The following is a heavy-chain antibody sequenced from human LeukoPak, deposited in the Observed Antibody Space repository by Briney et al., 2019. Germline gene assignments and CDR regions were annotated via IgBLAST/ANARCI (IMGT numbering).Heavy chain of an antibody. V-gene: IGHV3-23*01. CDR3: AKDLGAVAGNYLDY. D-gene: IGHD6-19*01. J-gene: IGHJ4*02. CDR2: ISGSGGST. CDR1: GFPFSSYA. Sequence: GGSLRLSCAASGFPFSSYAMSWVRQAPGKGLEWVSAISGSGGSTCYTDSVKGRFTISRDNSKNTLSLQMNSLRAEDTAVYYCAKDLGAVAGNYLDYWGQGTLVTVSS.